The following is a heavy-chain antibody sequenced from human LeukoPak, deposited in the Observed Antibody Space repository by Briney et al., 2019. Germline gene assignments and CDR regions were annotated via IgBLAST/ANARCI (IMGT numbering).Heavy chain of an antibody. D-gene: IGHD6-19*01. CDR2: MNPNSGNT. CDR1: GYTFTGYY. Sequence: ASVKVSCKASGYTFTGYYMHWVRQATGQGLEWMGWMNPNSGNTGYAQKFQGRVTMTGNPSISTAYMELSSLRSEDTAVYYCARGPAGEFDYWGQGTLVTVSS. V-gene: IGHV1-8*02. CDR3: ARGPAGEFDY. J-gene: IGHJ4*02.